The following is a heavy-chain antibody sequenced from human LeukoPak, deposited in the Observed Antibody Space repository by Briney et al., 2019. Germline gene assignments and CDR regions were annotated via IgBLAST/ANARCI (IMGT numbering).Heavy chain of an antibody. V-gene: IGHV4-59*01. D-gene: IGHD6-19*01. CDR3: ARGLRYSSGSNWFDP. J-gene: IGHJ5*02. Sequence: KPSETLSLTCTVSGGSISGYYWSWIRQSPGKGLEWIGYIYDTGNTNYNPSLESRVTISVDTSKNQFSLKLDSLTAADTAVYYCARGLRYSSGSNWFDPWGQGTLVTVSS. CDR1: GGSISGYY. CDR2: IYDTGNT.